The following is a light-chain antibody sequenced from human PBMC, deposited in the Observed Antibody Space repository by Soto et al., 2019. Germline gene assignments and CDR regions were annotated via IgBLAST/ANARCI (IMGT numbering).Light chain of an antibody. V-gene: IGLV2-14*01. Sequence: QSVLTQPASVSDSPGQSITISCTGTSSDVGGSNHVSWYQQHPGKAPKLMIYDVTNRPSGVSHRFSGSKSGSTASLIISGLQAEDEADYYCVSFTSSTTYVFGTGTNVTVL. J-gene: IGLJ1*01. CDR1: SSDVGGSNH. CDR3: VSFTSSTTYV. CDR2: DVT.